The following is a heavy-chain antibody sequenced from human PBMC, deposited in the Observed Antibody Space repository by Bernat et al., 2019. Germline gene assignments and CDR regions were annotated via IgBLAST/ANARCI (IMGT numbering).Heavy chain of an antibody. CDR3: ARDQGSSWYKKYNWFDP. Sequence: QVQLQESGPGLVKPSETLSLTCAVPGYSISSGYYWGWIRQPPGKGLEWIGSIYHSGSTYYNPSLKSRVTISVDTSKNQFSLKLSSVTAADTAVYYCARDQGSSWYKKYNWFDPWGQGTLVTVSS. CDR1: GYSISSGYY. J-gene: IGHJ5*02. D-gene: IGHD6-13*01. CDR2: IYHSGST. V-gene: IGHV4-38-2*02.